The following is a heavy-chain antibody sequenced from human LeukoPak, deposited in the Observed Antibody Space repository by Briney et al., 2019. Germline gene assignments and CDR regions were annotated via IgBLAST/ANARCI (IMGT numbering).Heavy chain of an antibody. J-gene: IGHJ3*02. V-gene: IGHV3-7*01. CDR2: IEQDGSEK. CDR3: ARESAVAGLNGAFDI. CDR1: GFTFSGYW. D-gene: IGHD6-19*01. Sequence: GGSLRLSCAASGFTFSGYWMSWVRQAPGKGLEWVANIEQDGSEKYYVDSVTGRFTISRDNAKNSLYLQMNSLRAEDTAVYYCARESAVAGLNGAFDIWGQGTMVTVSS.